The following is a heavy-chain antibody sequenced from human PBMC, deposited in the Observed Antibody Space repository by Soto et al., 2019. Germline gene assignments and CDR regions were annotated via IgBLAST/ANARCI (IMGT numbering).Heavy chain of an antibody. J-gene: IGHJ5*02. CDR3: AKGAPFWSLDWFDP. CDR1: GVTFSSFS. V-gene: IGHV3-23*01. D-gene: IGHD3-3*01. CDR2: ISDSSTST. Sequence: EVQLLESGVGLVQPGGSLRLSCAASGVTFSSFSMSWVREAPGKGLEWVSGISDSSTSTYYADSVKGRFTISRDNSKNTLYLQMNSLRVEDTAVYFCAKGAPFWSLDWFDPGGQGTLVTVSS.